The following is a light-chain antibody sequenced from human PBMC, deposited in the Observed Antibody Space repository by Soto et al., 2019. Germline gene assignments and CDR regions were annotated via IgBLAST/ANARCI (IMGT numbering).Light chain of an antibody. J-gene: IGKJ5*01. V-gene: IGKV3-11*01. Sequence: EIVLTQSPATLSLSPGERATLSCRTSQTIRGLLNWYQQRPGQAPRLLIYDTSNRATDIPARFSGSGSGTDFILTIRSLDPEDFGVYFCQQRHNWPITFGQGTRLDIK. CDR2: DTS. CDR1: QTIRGL. CDR3: QQRHNWPIT.